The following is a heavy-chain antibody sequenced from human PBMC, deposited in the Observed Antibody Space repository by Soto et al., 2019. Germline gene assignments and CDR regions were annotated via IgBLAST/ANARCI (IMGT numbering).Heavy chain of an antibody. Sequence: QVQLVQSGAEVKKPGSSVKVSCKASGGTFSSYAISWVRQAPGQGLEWMGGIIPIFGTANYAQKFQGRVTITADKSTSTAYMELSSLRSEDTAVYYCAGPWYCSGGSCYYYYGMDVWGQGTTVTVSS. D-gene: IGHD2-15*01. CDR2: IIPIFGTA. CDR3: AGPWYCSGGSCYYYYGMDV. V-gene: IGHV1-69*06. J-gene: IGHJ6*02. CDR1: GGTFSSYA.